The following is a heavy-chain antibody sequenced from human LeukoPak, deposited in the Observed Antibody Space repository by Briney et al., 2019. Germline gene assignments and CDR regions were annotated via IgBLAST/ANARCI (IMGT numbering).Heavy chain of an antibody. CDR2: IYYSGST. CDR1: GASVSSYY. Sequence: SETLSLTCTVSGASVSSYYWSWIRQPPGKGLEWIGYIYYSGSTNYNPSLKSRITISVETSKNQFSLRLSSVTAADTAVYFCAMGFWYEEYFQHWGQGSLVIVSS. CDR3: AMGFWYEEYFQH. V-gene: IGHV4-59*02. J-gene: IGHJ1*01. D-gene: IGHD6-13*01.